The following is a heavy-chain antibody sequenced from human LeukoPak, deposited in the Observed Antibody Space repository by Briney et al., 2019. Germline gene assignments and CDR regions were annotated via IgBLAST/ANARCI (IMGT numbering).Heavy chain of an antibody. CDR2: INWIGGST. CDR1: GFTFADYG. V-gene: IGHV3-20*04. CDR3: ARGSYDYDSSGYCTRPTPYYFDY. Sequence: RGSLRLSCAASGFTFADYGMSWVRQAPGKGLEWVSGINWIGGSTGYADSVKGRFTISRDNAKNSLYLKMNSLRGEDTALYYCARGSYDYDSSGYCTRPTPYYFDYWGQGTLVTVSS. J-gene: IGHJ4*02. D-gene: IGHD3-22*01.